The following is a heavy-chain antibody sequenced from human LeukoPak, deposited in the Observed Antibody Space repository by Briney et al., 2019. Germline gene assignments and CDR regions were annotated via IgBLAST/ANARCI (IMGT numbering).Heavy chain of an antibody. D-gene: IGHD5-24*01. Sequence: GRSLRLSCAASGFTFSSYSMNWVRQAPGKGLEWVSSISSSSSYIYYADSVKGRFTISRDNAKNSLYLQMNSLRAEDTAVYYCACVELAVPFDYWGQGTLVTVSS. J-gene: IGHJ4*02. CDR3: ACVELAVPFDY. V-gene: IGHV3-21*01. CDR1: GFTFSSYS. CDR2: ISSSSSYI.